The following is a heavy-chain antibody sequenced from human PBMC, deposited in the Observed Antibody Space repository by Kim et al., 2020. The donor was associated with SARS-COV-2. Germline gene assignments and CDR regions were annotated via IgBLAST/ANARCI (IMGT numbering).Heavy chain of an antibody. CDR1: GFTFSSYS. D-gene: IGHD1-20*01. CDR3: AGEGPPNWNHHPSFRS. V-gene: IGHV3-21*01. Sequence: GGSLRLSCAASGFTFSSYSMNWVRQAPGKGLEWVSSISSRTDYIYYADSVRGRFTISRDNAKNSLYLQMNSLRAEDTALYYCAGEGPPNWNHHPSFRSWGQGTLVTVSS. J-gene: IGHJ5*02. CDR2: ISSRTDYI.